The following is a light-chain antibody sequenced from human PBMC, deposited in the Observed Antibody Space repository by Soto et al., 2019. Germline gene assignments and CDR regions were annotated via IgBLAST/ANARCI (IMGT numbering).Light chain of an antibody. V-gene: IGLV1-44*01. Sequence: QSVLTQPPSASGTPGQTVAISCSRTTSNIGSNTVNWYQQFPGTAPKLLIYGNNQRPSGVPDRFSGSKSDTSASLAISGLLSEDESDYYCAAWDDSLNGWVFGGGTKLTVL. J-gene: IGLJ3*02. CDR2: GNN. CDR1: TSNIGSNT. CDR3: AAWDDSLNGWV.